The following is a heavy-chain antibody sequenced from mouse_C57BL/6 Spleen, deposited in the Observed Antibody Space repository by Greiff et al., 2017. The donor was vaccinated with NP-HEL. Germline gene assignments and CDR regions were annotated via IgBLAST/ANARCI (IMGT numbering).Heavy chain of an antibody. CDR3: ARGAGTDY. V-gene: IGHV1-7*01. J-gene: IGHJ2*01. CDR1: GYTFTSYW. D-gene: IGHD4-1*01. Sequence: VQLQESGAELAKPGASVKLSCKASGYTFTSYWMHWVKQRPGQGLEWIGYINPSSGYTKYNQKFKDKATVTADKSSSTAYMQLSSLTYEDSAVYYCARGAGTDYWGQGTTLTVSS. CDR2: INPSSGYT.